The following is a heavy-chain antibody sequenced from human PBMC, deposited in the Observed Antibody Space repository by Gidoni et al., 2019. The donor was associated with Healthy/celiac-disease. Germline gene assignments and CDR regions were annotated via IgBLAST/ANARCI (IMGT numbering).Heavy chain of an antibody. CDR1: GFTFSSYA. J-gene: IGHJ4*02. V-gene: IGHV3-23*01. Sequence: EVQLLESGGGLVQPGGSLSLSCAASGFTFSSYAMSWVRQAAGKGLEWVSAISGSGGSTYYADSVKGRFTISRDNSKNTLYLQMNSLRAEDTAVYYCANVDIDWGDYWGQGTLVTVSS. D-gene: IGHD7-27*01. CDR2: ISGSGGST. CDR3: ANVDIDWGDY.